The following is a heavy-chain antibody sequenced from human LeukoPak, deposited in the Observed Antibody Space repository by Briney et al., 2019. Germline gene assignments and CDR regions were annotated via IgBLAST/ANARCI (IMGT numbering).Heavy chain of an antibody. Sequence: GGSLRLSCAASGFTFSDYYMSWIRQAPGKGLEWVSYISSSSSYTKYADSVKGRFSISRDNAKNSPYLQMNSLRAEDTAVYYCAREIRVVTAIGQGRPDYFDYWGQGTLVTVSS. CDR1: GFTFSDYY. D-gene: IGHD2-21*02. CDR3: AREIRVVTAIGQGRPDYFDY. V-gene: IGHV3-11*05. CDR2: ISSSSSYT. J-gene: IGHJ4*02.